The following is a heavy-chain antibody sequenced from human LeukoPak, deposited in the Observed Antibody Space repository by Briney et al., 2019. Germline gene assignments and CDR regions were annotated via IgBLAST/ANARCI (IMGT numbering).Heavy chain of an antibody. J-gene: IGHJ4*02. CDR2: IIPIFGTA. V-gene: IGHV1-69*13. CDR3: VTYYYDSSGYYPY. CDR1: GGTFSSYA. Sequence: VASVKVSCKASGGTFSSYAISWVRQAPGQGLEWMGGIIPIFGTANYARKFQGRVTITADESTSTAYMELSSLRSEDTAVYYCVTYYYDSSGYYPYWGQGTLVTVSS. D-gene: IGHD3-22*01.